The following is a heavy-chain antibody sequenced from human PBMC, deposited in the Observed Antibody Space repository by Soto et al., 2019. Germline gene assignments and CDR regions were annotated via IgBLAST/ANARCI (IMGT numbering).Heavy chain of an antibody. J-gene: IGHJ6*02. CDR2: ISGSGGST. CDR1: GFTFSSYA. V-gene: IGHV3-23*01. Sequence: GGSLRLSCAAPGFTFSSYAMSWVRQAPGKGLEWVSAISGSGGSTYYADSVKGRFTISRDNSKNTLYLQMNSLRAEDTAVYYCAKDQPVVPAAIKKYYYGMDVWGQGTTVTVSS. D-gene: IGHD2-2*01. CDR3: AKDQPVVPAAIKKYYYGMDV.